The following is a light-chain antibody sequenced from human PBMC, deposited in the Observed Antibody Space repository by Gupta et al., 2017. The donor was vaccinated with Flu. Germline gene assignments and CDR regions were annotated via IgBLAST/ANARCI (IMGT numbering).Light chain of an antibody. V-gene: IGKV4-1*01. CDR2: WAS. J-gene: IGKJ1*01. CDR3: QQYYGSPRT. CDR1: HSLLTTAHNADD. Sequence: NSKSSHSLLTTAHNADDLAWYQQKTGQPPKLLIYWASTLGSGVPDRFSGSGSGTDLTLTINSLQAEDVAVYYCQQYYGSPRTFGQGTKVEIK.